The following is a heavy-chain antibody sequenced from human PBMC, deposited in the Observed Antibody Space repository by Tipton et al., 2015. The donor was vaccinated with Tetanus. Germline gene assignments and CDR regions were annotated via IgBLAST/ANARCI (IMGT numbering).Heavy chain of an antibody. CDR3: SSANNELPKKGAFDT. J-gene: IGHJ4*02. Sequence: TLSLTCTVYGGSVRSGDYSWNWIRQPPGKGLEWLAYVSYSGRTKSNYSLKSRITISQGTAKNQFSLRLTSVTAADTAVYYCSSANNELPKKGAFDTWRQGSLVSVSS. D-gene: IGHD1-1*01. CDR2: VSYSGRT. V-gene: IGHV4-61*08. CDR1: GGSVRSGDYS.